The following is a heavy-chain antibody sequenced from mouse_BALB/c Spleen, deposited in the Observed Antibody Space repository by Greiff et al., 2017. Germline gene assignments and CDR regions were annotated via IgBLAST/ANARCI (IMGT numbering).Heavy chain of an antibody. CDR3: ARSGGNWYFDV. CDR2: IDPANGNT. CDR1: GYTFTSYW. V-gene: IGHV14-1*02. J-gene: IGHJ1*01. Sequence: VQLKESGTVLARPGASVKMSCKASGYTFTSYWMHWVKQRPEQGLEWIGRIDPANGNTKYDPKFQGKATITADTSSNTAYLQLSSLTSEDTAVYYCARSGGNWYFDVWGAGTTVTVSS. D-gene: IGHD3-1*01.